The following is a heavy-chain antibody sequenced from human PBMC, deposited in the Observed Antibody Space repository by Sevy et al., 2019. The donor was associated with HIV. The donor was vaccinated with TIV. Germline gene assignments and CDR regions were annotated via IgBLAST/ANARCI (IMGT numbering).Heavy chain of an antibody. D-gene: IGHD6-19*01. CDR2: IFSSGST. CDR1: GFTVNDKY. V-gene: IGHV3-66*02. Sequence: GGSLRLSCAISGFTVNDKYIIWVRQAPGKGLEWVSVIFSSGSTYYGDSAKGRFTISRDNSKNTVDLQMNSVRAEDTAVYYCVSLFLSYRSGWYYFDYWGQGTLVTVSS. J-gene: IGHJ4*02. CDR3: VSLFLSYRSGWYYFDY.